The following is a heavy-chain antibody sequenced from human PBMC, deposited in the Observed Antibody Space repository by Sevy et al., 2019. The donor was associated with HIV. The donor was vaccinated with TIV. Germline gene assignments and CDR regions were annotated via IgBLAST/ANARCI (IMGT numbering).Heavy chain of an antibody. D-gene: IGHD5-18*01. J-gene: IGHJ4*02. CDR1: GGSISTGDYY. CDR2: FFYGDSP. Sequence: SGTLSLTCTVSGGSISTGDYYWIWLRQPPGKGLEWMGYFFYGDSPPYNPSLKSRLTISVDMSNNKVFLKLTSVTAADTAVYFCARSQNVDSAPFDYWGQGALVTVSS. CDR3: ARSQNVDSAPFDY. V-gene: IGHV4-30-4*01.